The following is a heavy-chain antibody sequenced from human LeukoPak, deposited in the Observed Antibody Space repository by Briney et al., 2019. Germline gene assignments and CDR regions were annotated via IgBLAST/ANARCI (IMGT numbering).Heavy chain of an antibody. CDR3: AKDQPAAYFDY. CDR1: GFTFSSYA. D-gene: IGHD2-2*01. J-gene: IGHJ4*02. V-gene: IGHV3-30*02. CDR2: IRNDGSIK. Sequence: SGGSLRLSCAASGFTFSSYAMSWVRQAPGKGLEWVAFIRNDGSIKYHADSVKGRFTISRDNSKSTLYLQMNSLRAEDTAVYYCAKDQPAAYFDYWGQGSLVTVSS.